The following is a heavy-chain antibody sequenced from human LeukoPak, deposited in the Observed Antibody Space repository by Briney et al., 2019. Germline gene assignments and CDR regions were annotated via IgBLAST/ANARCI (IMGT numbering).Heavy chain of an antibody. J-gene: IGHJ4*02. Sequence: SGGSLRLPCAASGFTFTTYSMIWVRQAPGKGLEWVSYISRSSSSAHYADSVKGRFTISRDNAKNSVYLQMNSLRAEDTAVYYCTRGSQWELLGSCDYWGQGTLVSVSS. CDR1: GFTFTTYS. V-gene: IGHV3-48*04. CDR2: ISRSSSSA. CDR3: TRGSQWELLGSCDY. D-gene: IGHD1-26*01.